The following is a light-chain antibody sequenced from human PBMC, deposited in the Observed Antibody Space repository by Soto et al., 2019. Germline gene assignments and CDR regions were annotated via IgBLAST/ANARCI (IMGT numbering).Light chain of an antibody. J-gene: IGKJ5*01. CDR1: QSVGSY. CDR3: QQYGSSLT. Sequence: EIVLTQSPATLSFSPGERSTLSCRSSQSVGSYFAWYQQKPGQAPRLLIYGTSSRATGIPDRFSGSGSGTDFTLTISRLEPEDFAVYYCQQYGSSLTFGQGTRLEIK. CDR2: GTS. V-gene: IGKV3-20*01.